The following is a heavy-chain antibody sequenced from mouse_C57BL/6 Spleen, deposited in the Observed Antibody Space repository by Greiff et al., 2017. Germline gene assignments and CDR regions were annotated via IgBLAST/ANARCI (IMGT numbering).Heavy chain of an antibody. Sequence: QVQLQQSGAELVRPGTSVKVSCKASGYAFTNYLIEWVKQRPGQGLEWIGVINPGSGGTTYNEKFKGKATLTADKSSSTAYMQLSSLTSEDSAVYFCARSSITALVDYYAMDYWGKGTSVTVSS. CDR2: INPGSGGT. CDR3: ARSSITALVDYYAMDY. J-gene: IGHJ4*01. V-gene: IGHV1-54*01. CDR1: GYAFTNYL. D-gene: IGHD1-1*01.